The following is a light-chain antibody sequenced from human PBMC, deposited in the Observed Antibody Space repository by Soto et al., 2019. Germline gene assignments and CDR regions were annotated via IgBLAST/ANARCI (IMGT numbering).Light chain of an antibody. CDR1: SSNIGSNY. CDR3: AAWDDSLSGPV. J-gene: IGLJ2*01. V-gene: IGLV1-47*01. Sequence: QPVLTQPPSASGTPGQRVTISCSGSSSNIGSNYVYWYQQLPGTAPKLLIYRNNQRPSGVPDRFSGSKSGTSAFLAISGLRSEDEADYYCAAWDDSLSGPVFGGGTKLTVL. CDR2: RNN.